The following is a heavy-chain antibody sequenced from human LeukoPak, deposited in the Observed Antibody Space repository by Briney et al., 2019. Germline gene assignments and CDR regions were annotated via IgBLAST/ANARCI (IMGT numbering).Heavy chain of an antibody. J-gene: IGHJ5*02. Sequence: SETLSLTCTVSGGSVSSGSYYWSWIRRPPGKGLEWIGYIYYSGSTNYNPSLKSRVTISVDTSKNQFSLKLSSVTAADTAVYYCARDVTDGDYVDWFDPWGQGTLVTVSS. D-gene: IGHD4-17*01. CDR3: ARDVTDGDYVDWFDP. CDR1: GGSVSSGSYY. V-gene: IGHV4-61*01. CDR2: IYYSGST.